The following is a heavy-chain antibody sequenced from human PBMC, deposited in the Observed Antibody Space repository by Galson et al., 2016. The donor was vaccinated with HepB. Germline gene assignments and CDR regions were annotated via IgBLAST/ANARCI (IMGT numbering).Heavy chain of an antibody. V-gene: IGHV3-21*01. CDR3: ASGYSYGYFYY. J-gene: IGHJ4*02. Sequence: SLRLPCAASGFTFSSYSMNWVRPAPGKGLEWVSSISSSSSYIYYAGSVKGRFTIARDNAKNALYLQMNSLGTEDTAVNYRASGYSYGYFYYWGQGTRVTVSS. CDR2: ISSSSSYI. CDR1: GFTFSSYS. D-gene: IGHD5-18*01.